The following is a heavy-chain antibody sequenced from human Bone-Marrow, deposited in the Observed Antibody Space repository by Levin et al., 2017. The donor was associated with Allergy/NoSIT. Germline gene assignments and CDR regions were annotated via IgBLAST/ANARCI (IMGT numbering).Heavy chain of an antibody. CDR1: GGSISSSTW. V-gene: IGHV4-4*02. D-gene: IGHD4-17*01. J-gene: IGHJ4*02. CDR2: IYHGGRT. CDR3: ARDPLDYGTNSGNY. Sequence: SETLSLTCTVSGGSISSSTWWSWVRQPPGKGLEWIGEIYHGGRTNFNPSLRSRVTMSVDKSQNQFSLNLNSVTAADTAVYYCARDPLDYGTNSGNYWGQGTLVTVSS.